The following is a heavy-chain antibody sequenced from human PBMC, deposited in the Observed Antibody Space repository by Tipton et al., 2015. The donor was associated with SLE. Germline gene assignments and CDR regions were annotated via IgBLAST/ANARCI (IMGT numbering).Heavy chain of an antibody. J-gene: IGHJ2*01. CDR1: GSSISTYY. Sequence: TLSLTCTVSGSSISTYYWSWIRQSPGKGLEWIGYIYYTGNTHYSASLKSRVTISLDTSKNLFSLNLSSVTAADTAVYYCARGLRDSSGYFYLHFDLWGRGALVTVSS. D-gene: IGHD3-22*01. CDR3: ARGLRDSSGYFYLHFDL. V-gene: IGHV4-59*01. CDR2: IYYTGNT.